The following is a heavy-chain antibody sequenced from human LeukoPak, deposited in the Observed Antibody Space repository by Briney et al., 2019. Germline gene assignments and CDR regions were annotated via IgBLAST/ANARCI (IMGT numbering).Heavy chain of an antibody. CDR2: IYYSGST. CDR1: GGSISDSSSH. J-gene: IGHJ4*02. CDR3: VRRNYYFDY. Sequence: SETLSLTCTVSGGSISDSSSHWGWIRQPPGKGLEWVASIYYSGSTYYNPSLKSRVSISVDTSKNQFSLKLSSVTAADTAVYYCVRRNYYFDYWGQGTLVTVSS. V-gene: IGHV4-39*01.